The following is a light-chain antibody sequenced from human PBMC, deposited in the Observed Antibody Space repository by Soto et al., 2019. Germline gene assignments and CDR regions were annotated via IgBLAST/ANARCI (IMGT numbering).Light chain of an antibody. V-gene: IGKV3-15*01. CDR2: DAS. J-gene: IGKJ4*01. CDR3: QQCRNWPLT. CDR1: QNVYNN. Sequence: ERVMTQSPAILSASPGEGATLSCKAGQNVYNNLAWYQQRPGQPPRLLIYDASTRATGISARFSGSGYGTEFTPTISSLQSEDFAIYFFQQCRNWPLTFGGGTKVDIK.